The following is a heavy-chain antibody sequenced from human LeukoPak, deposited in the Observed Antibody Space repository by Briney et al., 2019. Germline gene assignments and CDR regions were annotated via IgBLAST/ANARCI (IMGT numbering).Heavy chain of an antibody. V-gene: IGHV3-30*02. CDR3: ATLGAYSYGYFDY. CDR2: IRYDGSNK. J-gene: IGHJ4*02. Sequence: GGSLRLSCAASGFTFSRYGMHWVRQAPGKGLECVAFIRYDGSNKYYADSVKGRFTISRDNSKNTLYLQMNSLRAEDTAVYYCATLGAYSYGYFDYWGQGTLVTVSS. CDR1: GFTFSRYG. D-gene: IGHD5-18*01.